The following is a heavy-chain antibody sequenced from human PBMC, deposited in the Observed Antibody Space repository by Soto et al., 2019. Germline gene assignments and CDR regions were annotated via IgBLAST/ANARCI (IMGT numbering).Heavy chain of an antibody. Sequence: QVHLVQSGAEVKKPGASVKVSCKGSGYAFTTYGITWVRQAPGQGLEWMGWISAHNGNTNYAQKLQGRVTVTRDTSTSTAYLELRNLRSDGNAVYFCAGGRYGDYWGQGALVTVSS. CDR1: GYAFTTYG. CDR2: ISAHNGNT. CDR3: AGGRYGDY. D-gene: IGHD1-1*01. J-gene: IGHJ4*02. V-gene: IGHV1-18*01.